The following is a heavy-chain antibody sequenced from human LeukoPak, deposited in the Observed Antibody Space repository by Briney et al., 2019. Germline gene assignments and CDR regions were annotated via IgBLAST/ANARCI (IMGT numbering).Heavy chain of an antibody. CDR2: IYDSGST. J-gene: IGHJ4*02. CDR1: GASISNYY. Sequence: SETLSLTCTVSGASISNYYWTWIRQPPGKGLEWIGYIYDSGSTNYNPSLKSRVTISVDTSKNQFSLKLSSVTAADTAVYYCARDRYYGSGSYYNWGQGTLVNVSS. V-gene: IGHV4-59*01. CDR3: ARDRYYGSGSYYN. D-gene: IGHD3-10*01.